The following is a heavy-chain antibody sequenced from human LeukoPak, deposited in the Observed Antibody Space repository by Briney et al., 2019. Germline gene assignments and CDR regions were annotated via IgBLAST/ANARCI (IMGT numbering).Heavy chain of an antibody. Sequence: ASVKVSRKASSYTFTAYYMHWVRQAARQGLEWMGWINPNSCATNYAQNIQDRVTMTRDTSISTAYMELSRLRSDDTALYYCARDQNYYDSTSYYGMDYWGQGTLVTVAS. CDR3: ARDQNYYDSTSYYGMDY. J-gene: IGHJ4*02. D-gene: IGHD3-22*01. V-gene: IGHV1-2*02. CDR1: SYTFTAYY. CDR2: INPNSCAT.